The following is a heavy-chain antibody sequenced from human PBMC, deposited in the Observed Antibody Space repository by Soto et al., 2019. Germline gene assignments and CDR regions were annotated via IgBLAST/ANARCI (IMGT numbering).Heavy chain of an antibody. CDR3: ARGGYSSSWEFDL. J-gene: IGHJ5*02. Sequence: ASVKVSCKASGFTFTNSAVQWVRQATGQGLEWMGWMSPYSGNTGFAQKFQGGITMTTNTTISTAYMELNSLRSDDSAEYYCARGGYSSSWEFDLWGQGTLVTVSS. V-gene: IGHV1-8*02. CDR2: MSPYSGNT. CDR1: GFTFTNSA. D-gene: IGHD6-6*01.